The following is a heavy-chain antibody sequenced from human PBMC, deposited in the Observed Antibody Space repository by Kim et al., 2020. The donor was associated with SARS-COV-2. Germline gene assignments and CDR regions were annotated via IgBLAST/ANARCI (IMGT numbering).Heavy chain of an antibody. J-gene: IGHJ3*02. CDR3: TRVPGISSSWWDAFNM. Sequence: SVKGKFTISRDDSKNTVYLQMNSLRIEDTAVYYGTRVPGISSSWWDAFNMWGQGTMVTVSS. D-gene: IGHD6-13*01. V-gene: IGHV3-73*01.